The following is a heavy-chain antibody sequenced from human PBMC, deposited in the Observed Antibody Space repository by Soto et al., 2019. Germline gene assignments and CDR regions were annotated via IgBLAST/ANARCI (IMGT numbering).Heavy chain of an antibody. CDR2: IKQDGSEK. CDR3: ARTGRYCSGGSCQTGYFDY. V-gene: IGHV3-7*03. CDR1: GFTFSSYW. J-gene: IGHJ4*02. Sequence: ESGGGLVQPGGSLRLSCAASGFTFSSYWMSWVRQAPGKGLEWVANIKQDGSEKYYVDSVKGRFTISRDNAKNSLYLQMNSLRAEETAVYYCARTGRYCSGGSCQTGYFDYWGQGTLVTVSS. D-gene: IGHD2-15*01.